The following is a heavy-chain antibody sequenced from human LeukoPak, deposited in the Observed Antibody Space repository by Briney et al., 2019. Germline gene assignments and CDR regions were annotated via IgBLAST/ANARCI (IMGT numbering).Heavy chain of an antibody. CDR1: GGSFSGYH. CDR3: ARDPTTVVTLSYYFDF. V-gene: IGHV4-34*01. Sequence: SGTVSLTCAVHGGSFSGYHWNWIRQSPGKGLEWIGEINDRGRTNYNPSLKSRVTLSVDTSKKQFSLKLSSVTAADTAVYYCARDPTTVVTLSYYFDFWGQGTLVTVSS. J-gene: IGHJ4*02. CDR2: INDRGRT. D-gene: IGHD4-23*01.